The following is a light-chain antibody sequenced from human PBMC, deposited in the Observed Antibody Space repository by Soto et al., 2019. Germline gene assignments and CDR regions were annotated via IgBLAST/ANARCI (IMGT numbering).Light chain of an antibody. Sequence: DIQMTQSPSTLSASLGDRVTTTCRASQSISTWLAWYQQKAGKAPNLLIYDASRLESGVPSRFSGSGSGTEFTLTISSLQPDDFATYYCQQSKSNSWTFGQGTKVDIK. CDR2: DAS. V-gene: IGKV1-5*01. CDR3: QQSKSNSWT. J-gene: IGKJ1*01. CDR1: QSISTW.